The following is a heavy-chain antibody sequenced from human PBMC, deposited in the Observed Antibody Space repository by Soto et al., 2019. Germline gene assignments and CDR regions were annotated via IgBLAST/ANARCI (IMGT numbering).Heavy chain of an antibody. CDR3: ARGRLPGPHFDP. CDR2: IYYSGNT. V-gene: IGHV4-59*01. J-gene: IGHJ5*02. CDR1: GASISSYY. Sequence: QVQLQESGPGLVKPSETLSLTCTVSGASISSYYWSWIRQPPGKGLEWIGYIYYSGNTNYNPSLTSRVTISVDTSKNQCSLRLSSVTAADTAVYYCARGRLPGPHFDPWGQGTLVTVSS.